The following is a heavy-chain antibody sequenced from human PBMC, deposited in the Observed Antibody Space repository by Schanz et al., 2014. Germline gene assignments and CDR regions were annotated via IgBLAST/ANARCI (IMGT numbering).Heavy chain of an antibody. J-gene: IGHJ4*02. V-gene: IGHV1-8*01. CDR1: GYTFTSYD. CDR3: AKYGGGYSYGFVEY. Sequence: QVQLVQSGAEVKKPGASVKVSCTASGYTFTSYDINWVRQAPGQGLEWLGWMNPNSGNPGFAQKFQGRVTNTADKSTSTAYMDLSSLRAEDTAVYYCAKYGGGYSYGFVEYWGQGILVTVSS. CDR2: MNPNSGNP. D-gene: IGHD5-18*01.